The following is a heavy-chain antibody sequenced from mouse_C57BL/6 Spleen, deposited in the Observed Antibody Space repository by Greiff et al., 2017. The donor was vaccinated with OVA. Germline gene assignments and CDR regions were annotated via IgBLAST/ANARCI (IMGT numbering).Heavy chain of an antibody. CDR2: IYPRDGST. CDR1: GYPFTDHT. J-gene: IGHJ3*01. Sequence: QVQLQQSDAELVQPGASVKISCTVSGYPFTDHTIPWMKQRPEQGLEWIVYIYPRDGSTKYNEKFKGKATLTASKSSSTAYMQLNSLTSEDSAFYFCARETLAWFAYWGQGTLVTVSA. V-gene: IGHV1-78*01. CDR3: ARETLAWFAY.